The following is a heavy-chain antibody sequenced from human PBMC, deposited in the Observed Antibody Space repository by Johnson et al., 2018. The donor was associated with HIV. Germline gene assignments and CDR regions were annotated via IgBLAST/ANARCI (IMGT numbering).Heavy chain of an antibody. CDR2: ISGSGSST. Sequence: VQLVESGGGLLQPGGSLRLSCAASGFTFSSYAMNWVRQAPGKGLEWVSAISGSGSSTYYADSVRGRFTISRDNSKNTLCLQMNSLRAEDTAVYYCAKGSQLAHAFDIWGQGTMVTVSS. CDR1: GFTFSSYA. V-gene: IGHV3-23*04. CDR3: AKGSQLAHAFDI. D-gene: IGHD6-13*01. J-gene: IGHJ3*02.